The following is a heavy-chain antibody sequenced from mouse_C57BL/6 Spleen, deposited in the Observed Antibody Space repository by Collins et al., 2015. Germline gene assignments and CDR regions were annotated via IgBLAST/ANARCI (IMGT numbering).Heavy chain of an antibody. CDR3: ARGPY. CDR2: IFPGDGDT. J-gene: IGHJ3*01. Sequence: QVLLQQSGAELAKPGASVKISCKASGYVFSNYWMNWVKQRPGKGLEWIGQIFPGDGDTNYNGKFEGKAILTADKSSSTAYMQLSSLTSEDPAVFFCARGPYWGQGTLVTVSA. CDR1: GYVFSNYW. V-gene: IGHV1-80*01.